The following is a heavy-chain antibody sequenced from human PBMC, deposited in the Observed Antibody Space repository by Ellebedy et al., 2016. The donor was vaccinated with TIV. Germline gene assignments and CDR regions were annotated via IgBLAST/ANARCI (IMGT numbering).Heavy chain of an antibody. D-gene: IGHD5-12*01. CDR2: IIPIFGTA. V-gene: IGHV1-69*13. J-gene: IGHJ6*03. Sequence: SVKVSCXASGGTFSSYAISWVRQAPGQGLEWMGGIIPIFGTANYAQKFQGRVTITADESTSTAYMELSSLRSEDTAVYYCASRYSGYDTTYYYYMDVWGKGTTVTVSS. CDR1: GGTFSSYA. CDR3: ASRYSGYDTTYYYYMDV.